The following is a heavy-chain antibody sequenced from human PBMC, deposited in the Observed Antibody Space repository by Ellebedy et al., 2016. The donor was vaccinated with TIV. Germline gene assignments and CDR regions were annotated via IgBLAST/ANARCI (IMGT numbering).Heavy chain of an antibody. D-gene: IGHD5-18*01. J-gene: IGHJ6*02. CDR3: AKDFNPDTHLVHGMDV. CDR2: ISSGGSTT. CDR1: GFTFSIYA. V-gene: IGHV3-23*01. Sequence: GESLKISCAASGFTFSIYAMSWVRQAPGKGLEWVSAISSGGSTTYYADSVKGRFTISSDNSKDTLYLQVSSLRVEDTAIYYCAKDFNPDTHLVHGMDVWGQGTTVTVSS.